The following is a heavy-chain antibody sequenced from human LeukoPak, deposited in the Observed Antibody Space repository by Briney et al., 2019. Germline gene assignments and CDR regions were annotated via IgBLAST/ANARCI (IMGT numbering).Heavy chain of an antibody. CDR2: ISYDGSNK. V-gene: IGHV3-30-3*01. CDR3: ARDGYYYDSSGYYYIDY. D-gene: IGHD3-22*01. CDR1: GFTFSSYA. Sequence: GRSLRLSCAASGFTFSSYAMHWVRQAPGKGLEWVAVISYDGSNKYYADSVKGRLTISRDNSKNTLYLQMNSLRAEDTAVYYCARDGYYYDSSGYYYIDYWGQGTLVTVSS. J-gene: IGHJ4*02.